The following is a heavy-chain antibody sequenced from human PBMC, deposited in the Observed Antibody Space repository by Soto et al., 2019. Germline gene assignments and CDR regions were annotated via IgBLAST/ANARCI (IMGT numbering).Heavy chain of an antibody. CDR1: GFTFSSYA. Sequence: QVQLVESGGGVVQPGRSLRLSCAASGFTFSSYAMHWVRQAPGKGLEWVAVISYDGSNKYYADSVKGRFTISRDNSKNTLYLQMNSLRAEDTAVYYCASFLAELFDYWGQGTLVTVSS. CDR2: ISYDGSNK. J-gene: IGHJ4*02. V-gene: IGHV3-30-3*01. CDR3: ASFLAELFDY. D-gene: IGHD1-7*01.